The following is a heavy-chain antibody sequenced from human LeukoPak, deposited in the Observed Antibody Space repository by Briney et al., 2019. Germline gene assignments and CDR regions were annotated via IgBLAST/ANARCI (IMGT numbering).Heavy chain of an antibody. CDR3: ARGSRYCSSTSCYELDY. Sequence: PSETLSLTCTVYGGSFSGYYWSWIRQPPGKGLEWIGEINQSGSINYNPSLKSRVTISGDTSKNQLSLKMMSVTAADTAVYYCARGSRYCSSTSCYELDYWGQGTLVTVSS. J-gene: IGHJ4*02. CDR2: INQSGSI. V-gene: IGHV4-34*01. D-gene: IGHD2-2*01. CDR1: GGSFSGYY.